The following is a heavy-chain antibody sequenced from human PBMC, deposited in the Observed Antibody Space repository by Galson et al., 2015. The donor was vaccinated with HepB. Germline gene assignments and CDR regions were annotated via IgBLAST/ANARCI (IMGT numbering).Heavy chain of an antibody. CDR1: GFTFSSYA. V-gene: IGHV3-30*04. Sequence: SLRLSCAASGFTFSSYAMHWVRQAPGKGLEWVAVISYDGSNKYYADSVKGRFTISRDNSKNTLYLQMNSLRAEDTAVYYCARVPRYGGLFDYWGQGTLVTVSS. D-gene: IGHD5-12*01. CDR2: ISYDGSNK. CDR3: ARVPRYGGLFDY. J-gene: IGHJ4*02.